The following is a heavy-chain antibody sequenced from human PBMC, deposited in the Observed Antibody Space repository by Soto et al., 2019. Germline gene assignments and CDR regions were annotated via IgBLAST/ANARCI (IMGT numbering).Heavy chain of an antibody. D-gene: IGHD1-26*01. J-gene: IGHJ4*02. V-gene: IGHV3-30*18. Sequence: GGSLRLSCAGSGFTFSSYGIRWIRQAPGKGLEWVALISYDGGNEKYTESVKDRFTISRDDSHNVAYLQMSSLRTEDAAMYYCAKDSYSGTYPTDFDYWGQGSMVTVSS. CDR1: GFTFSSYG. CDR2: ISYDGGNE. CDR3: AKDSYSGTYPTDFDY.